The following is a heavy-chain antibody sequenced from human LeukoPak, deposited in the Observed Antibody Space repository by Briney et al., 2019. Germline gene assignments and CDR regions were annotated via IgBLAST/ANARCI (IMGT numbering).Heavy chain of an antibody. CDR3: AKSDYKNWFDP. D-gene: IGHD1-26*01. V-gene: IGHV4-4*07. J-gene: IGHJ5*02. CDR2: MYTSGRT. Sequence: SETLSLTCTVSGGSITSYYWSWIRQPAGKGLEWIGHMYTSGRTNYNPSLKSRATMSLDTSKNQFSLKLNSVTAADTAVYYCAKSDYKNWFDPWGQGTLVTVSS. CDR1: GGSITSYY.